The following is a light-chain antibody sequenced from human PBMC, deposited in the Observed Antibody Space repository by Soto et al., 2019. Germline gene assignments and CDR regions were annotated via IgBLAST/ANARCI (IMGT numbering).Light chain of an antibody. Sequence: DIVMTQSPESLAVSLGERATINCKSSQSVLYGSDKKRYLAWYQQKPGQPPKLLIYWASTREYGVPDRFSGSGYGTDFTLTISSLQAEEVAVYYCQLYYNTPPYTFGQGTKLEIK. J-gene: IGKJ2*01. CDR3: QLYYNTPPYT. CDR2: WAS. V-gene: IGKV4-1*01. CDR1: QSVLYGSDKKRY.